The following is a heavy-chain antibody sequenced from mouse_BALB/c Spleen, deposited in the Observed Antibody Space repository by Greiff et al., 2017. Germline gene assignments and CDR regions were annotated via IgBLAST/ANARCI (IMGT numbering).Heavy chain of an antibody. CDR2: INPYNDGT. J-gene: IGHJ1*01. CDR1: GYTFTSYV. CDR3: ARGGGKLPFDV. V-gene: IGHV1-14*01. Sequence: VQLQQSGPELVKPGASVKISCKASGYTFTSYVMHWVKQKPGQGLEWIGYINPYNDGTKYNEKFKGKATLTSDKSSSTAYMELSSLTSEDSAVYYCARGGGKLPFDVWGAGTTVTVSS.